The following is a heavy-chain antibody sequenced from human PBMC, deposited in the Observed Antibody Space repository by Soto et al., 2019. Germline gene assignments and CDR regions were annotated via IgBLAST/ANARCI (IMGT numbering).Heavy chain of an antibody. V-gene: IGHV1-18*01. CDR2: ISAYNGNT. CDR3: ARDRELLNYYYYGMDV. J-gene: IGHJ6*02. CDR1: GYTFTSYG. D-gene: IGHD1-26*01. Sequence: QVQLVQSGAEVKKPGASVKVSCKASGYTFTSYGISWVRQAPGQGLEWMGWISAYNGNTNYAQKLQGRVTMTTDTSTSTAYMELRSLRSDVTAVYYCARDRELLNYYYYGMDVWGQGTTVTVSS.